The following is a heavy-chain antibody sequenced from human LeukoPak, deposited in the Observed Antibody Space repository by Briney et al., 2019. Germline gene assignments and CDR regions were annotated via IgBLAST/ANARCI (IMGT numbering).Heavy chain of an antibody. Sequence: PGRSLRLSCAASGFTFSSYAMHWVRQAPGKGLEWVAVTSYDGSNKYYADSVKGRLTISRDNSKNTLYLQMNSLRAEDTAVYYCARDQAYYDSSGYAWYFDYWGQGTLVTVSS. V-gene: IGHV3-30-3*01. J-gene: IGHJ4*02. CDR3: ARDQAYYDSSGYAWYFDY. CDR1: GFTFSSYA. CDR2: TSYDGSNK. D-gene: IGHD3-22*01.